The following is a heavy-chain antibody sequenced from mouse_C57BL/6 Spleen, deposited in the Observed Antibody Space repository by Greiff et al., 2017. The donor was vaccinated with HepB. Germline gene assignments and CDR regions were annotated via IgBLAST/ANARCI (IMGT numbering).Heavy chain of an antibody. Sequence: EVKLQESGPGLVKPSQSLSLTCSVTGYSITSGYYWNWIRQFPGNKLEWMGYISYDGSNNYNPSLKNRISITRDTSKNQFFLKLNSVTTEDTATYYCATCSGYYYFDYWGQGTTLTVSS. D-gene: IGHD3-2*02. V-gene: IGHV3-6*01. CDR3: ATCSGYYYFDY. CDR2: ISYDGSN. CDR1: GYSITSGYY. J-gene: IGHJ2*01.